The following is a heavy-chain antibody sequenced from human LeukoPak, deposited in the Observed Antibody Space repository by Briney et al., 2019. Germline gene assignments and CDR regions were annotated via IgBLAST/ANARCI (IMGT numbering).Heavy chain of an antibody. V-gene: IGHV3-21*01. J-gene: IGHJ4*02. D-gene: IGHD6-13*01. Sequence: PGGSLRLSCAASGFTFSSYSMNWVRQAPGKGLEWVSSISSSSSYIYYADSMKGRFTISRDNAKNSLYLQMNSLRAEDTAVYYCARDGSSWDFDYWGQGTLVTVSS. CDR2: ISSSSSYI. CDR1: GFTFSSYS. CDR3: ARDGSSWDFDY.